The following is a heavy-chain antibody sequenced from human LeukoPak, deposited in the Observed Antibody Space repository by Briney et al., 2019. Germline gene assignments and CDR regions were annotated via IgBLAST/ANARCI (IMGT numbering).Heavy chain of an antibody. J-gene: IGHJ4*02. Sequence: GGSLRLSCAASGFTFSSYAMSWVRQAPGKGLEWVSAISGSGGSTYYADSVKGRFTISRDNAKNSLYLQMNSLRAEDTAVYYCARERCSGGSCFYDYWGQGTLVTVSS. D-gene: IGHD2-15*01. CDR2: ISGSGGST. CDR3: ARERCSGGSCFYDY. CDR1: GFTFSSYA. V-gene: IGHV3-23*01.